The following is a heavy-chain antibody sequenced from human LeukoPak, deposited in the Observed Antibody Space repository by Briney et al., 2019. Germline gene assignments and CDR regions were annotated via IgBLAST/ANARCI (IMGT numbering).Heavy chain of an antibody. D-gene: IGHD5-12*01. CDR3: AREGRLRTSAFDI. J-gene: IGHJ3*02. V-gene: IGHV1-69*04. CDR1: GGTFSSYT. CDR2: IIPILGIA. Sequence: GASVKVSCKASGGTFSSYTISWVRQAPGQGLEWMGRIIPILGIANYAQKFQGRVTITADKSTSTAYKELSSLRSEDTAVYYCAREGRLRTSAFDIWGQGTVVTVSS.